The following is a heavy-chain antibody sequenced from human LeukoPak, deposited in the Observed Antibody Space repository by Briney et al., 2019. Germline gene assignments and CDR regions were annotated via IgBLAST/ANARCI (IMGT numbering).Heavy chain of an antibody. D-gene: IGHD3-10*01. V-gene: IGHV4-34*01. CDR1: GGSFSGYY. J-gene: IGHJ4*02. CDR2: INHSGST. CDR3: ARGIWFGELPPGY. Sequence: SETLSLTCAVYGGSFSGYYWSWIRQPPGEGLEWIGEINHSGSTNYNPSLKSRVTISVDTSKNQFSLKLSSVTAADTAVYYCARGIWFGELPPGYWGQGTLVTVSS.